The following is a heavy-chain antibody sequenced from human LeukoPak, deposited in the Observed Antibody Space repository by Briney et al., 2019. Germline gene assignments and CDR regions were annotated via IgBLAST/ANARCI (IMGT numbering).Heavy chain of an antibody. Sequence: SETLSLTCTVSGGSISSSDYYWGWIRQPPGERLEWIGSIYYNGNTYYNPSLQSRVIISVDTSKNQFSLKLTSVTAPDTAVYYCARTVGTHRFDYWGQGILVTVSS. CDR3: ARTVGTHRFDY. D-gene: IGHD4-23*01. CDR2: IYYNGNT. V-gene: IGHV4-39*01. CDR1: GGSISSSDYY. J-gene: IGHJ4*02.